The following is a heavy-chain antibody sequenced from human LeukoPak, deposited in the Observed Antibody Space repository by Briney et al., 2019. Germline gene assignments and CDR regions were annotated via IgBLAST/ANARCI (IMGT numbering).Heavy chain of an antibody. Sequence: PGGSLRLSCAASGFTFSSYSMNWVRQAPGKGLEWVSYISSSSSSTIYYADSVKGRFTISRDNAKNSLYLQMNSLRAEDMALYYCAKGRSWRSGITLDAFDIWGQGTMVTVSS. V-gene: IGHV3-48*04. CDR1: GFTFSSYS. J-gene: IGHJ3*02. CDR2: ISSSSSSTI. CDR3: AKGRSWRSGITLDAFDI. D-gene: IGHD1-14*01.